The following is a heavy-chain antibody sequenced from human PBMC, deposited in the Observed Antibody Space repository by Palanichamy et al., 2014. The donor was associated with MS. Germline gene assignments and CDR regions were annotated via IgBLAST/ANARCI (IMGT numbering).Heavy chain of an antibody. CDR2: IYWDDDK. CDR1: GFSLSTSGVG. D-gene: IGHD1-14*01. J-gene: IGHJ6*02. V-gene: IGHV2-5*02. CDR3: AHRSRRLYYYGMDV. Sequence: QITLKESGPTLVKPTQTLTLTCTFSGFSLSTSGVGVGWIRQPPGKALEWLALIYWDDDKRYSPSLKSRLTITKDTSKNQVVLTMTNMDPVDTATYYCAHRSRRLYYYGMDVWGQGTTVTVSS.